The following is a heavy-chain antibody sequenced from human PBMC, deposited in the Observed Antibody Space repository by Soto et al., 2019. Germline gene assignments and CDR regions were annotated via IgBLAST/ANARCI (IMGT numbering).Heavy chain of an antibody. D-gene: IGHD3-10*01. Sequence: EGQLVESGGDLVQPARSLRLSCEASGLTFSSSWMYWVRQAPGKGLVSVSRISPDGSTTTYADSVKGRFTISRDNAKNTLYLQMNSLRAEDTAVYYCAGGYSGSPRWGQGTLVTVSS. J-gene: IGHJ4*02. CDR2: ISPDGSTT. V-gene: IGHV3-74*01. CDR1: GLTFSSSW. CDR3: AGGYSGSPR.